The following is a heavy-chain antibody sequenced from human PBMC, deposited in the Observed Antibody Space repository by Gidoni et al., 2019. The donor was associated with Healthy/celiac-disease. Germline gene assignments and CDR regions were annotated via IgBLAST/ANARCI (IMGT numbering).Heavy chain of an antibody. D-gene: IGHD3-16*02. CDR3: ARGQVDYVWGSYRGYYYYGMDV. J-gene: IGHJ6*02. CDR2: MNPNSGNT. Sequence: QVQLVQSGAELTKPGASVKVSCKASGYTFTSYDITWVRQATGQGLEWMGWMNPNSGNTGYAQKFQGRVTMTRNTSISTAYMELSSLRSEDTAVYYCARGQVDYVWGSYRGYYYYGMDVWGQGTTVTVSS. CDR1: GYTFTSYD. V-gene: IGHV1-8*01.